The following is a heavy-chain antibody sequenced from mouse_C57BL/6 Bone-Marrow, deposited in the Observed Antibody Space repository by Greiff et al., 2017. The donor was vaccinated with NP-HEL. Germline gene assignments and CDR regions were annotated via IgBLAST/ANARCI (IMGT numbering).Heavy chain of an antibody. CDR3: ARDYCSSYRYFDV. V-gene: IGHV1-50*01. CDR2: IDPSDSYT. Sequence: QVQLQQPGAELVKPGASVKLSCKASGYTFTSYWMQWVKQRPGQGLEWIGEIDPSDSYTNYTQKFKGKATLTVDTSSSTAYMQLSSLTSEDSAVYYCARDYCSSYRYFDVWGTGTTVTVSS. D-gene: IGHD1-1*01. CDR1: GYTFTSYW. J-gene: IGHJ1*03.